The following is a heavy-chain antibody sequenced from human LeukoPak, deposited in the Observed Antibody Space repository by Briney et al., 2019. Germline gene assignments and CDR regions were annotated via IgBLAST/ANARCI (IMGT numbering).Heavy chain of an antibody. D-gene: IGHD5-12*01. J-gene: IGHJ4*02. V-gene: IGHV1-2*02. CDR1: GYTFTDYF. Sequence: GASVKVSCKASGYTFTDYFMHWVRQAPGQGLEWMGWINPKTGGTSYARKFQGRVSMTRDTSITTAFMELSRLRSDDTAVYYCARVSSGYDYEGYYFDYWGQGTLVTVSS. CDR2: INPKTGGT. CDR3: ARVSSGYDYEGYYFDY.